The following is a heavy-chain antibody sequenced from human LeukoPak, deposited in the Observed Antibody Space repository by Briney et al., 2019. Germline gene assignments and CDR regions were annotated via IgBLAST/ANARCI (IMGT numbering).Heavy chain of an antibody. Sequence: SETLSLNCAVYGGSFSGYYWSWLRQPPGKGLEWIGEINHSGSTNYNPSLKSRVTISVDTSKNQFSLKLSSVTAADTAVYYCARRPPPFYDSSGYHITTFDYWGQGTLVTVSS. CDR3: ARRPPPFYDSSGYHITTFDY. J-gene: IGHJ4*02. V-gene: IGHV4-34*01. CDR1: GGSFSGYY. CDR2: INHSGST. D-gene: IGHD3-22*01.